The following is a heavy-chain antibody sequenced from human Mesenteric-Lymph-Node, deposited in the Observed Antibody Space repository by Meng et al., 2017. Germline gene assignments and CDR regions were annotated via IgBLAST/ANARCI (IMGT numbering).Heavy chain of an antibody. V-gene: IGHV1-18*01. CDR2: TSAYNGNT. CDR3: ARDKFASYYGSGSYYTNWFDP. Sequence: ASVKVSCKASGDTFTSYGISWVRQAPGQGLEWMGWTSAYNGNTNYAQKLQGRVTMTTDTSTSTAYMELRSLRSDDTAVYYCARDKFASYYGSGSYYTNWFDPWGQGTLVTVSS. J-gene: IGHJ5*02. CDR1: GDTFTSYG. D-gene: IGHD3-10*01.